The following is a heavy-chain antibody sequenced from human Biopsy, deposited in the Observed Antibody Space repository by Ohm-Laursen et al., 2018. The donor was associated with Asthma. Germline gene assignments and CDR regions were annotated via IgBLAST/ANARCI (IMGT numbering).Heavy chain of an antibody. CDR3: ARTTYGDDGFDP. J-gene: IGHJ5*02. CDR1: GGSSSSNY. V-gene: IGHV4-31*11. Sequence: TLSLTCAVYGGSSSSNYWSWIRQHPVTGLEWIGYIYYSGSTYYNPSLKSRVSISLDTSKNQFSLSLTSVTAADTAVYYCARTTYGDDGFDPWGQGTLVTVSS. D-gene: IGHD4-17*01. CDR2: IYYSGST.